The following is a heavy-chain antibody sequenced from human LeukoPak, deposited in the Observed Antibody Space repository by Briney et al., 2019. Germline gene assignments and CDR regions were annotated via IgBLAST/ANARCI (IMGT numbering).Heavy chain of an antibody. CDR2: ISGSGGST. J-gene: IGHJ3*02. V-gene: IGHV3-23*01. Sequence: GGSLRLSCAASGFTFSSYAMSWVRQASAKGLEWVSAISGSGGSTYYADSVKGRFTISRDNSKNTLYLQMNSLRAEDTAVYYCANSADYYDRPDAFDIWGQGTMVTVSS. D-gene: IGHD3-22*01. CDR3: ANSADYYDRPDAFDI. CDR1: GFTFSSYA.